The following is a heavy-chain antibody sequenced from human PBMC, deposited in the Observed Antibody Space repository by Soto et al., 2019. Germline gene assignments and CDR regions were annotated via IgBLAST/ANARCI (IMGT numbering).Heavy chain of an antibody. J-gene: IGHJ6*02. CDR2: IYYSGST. CDR1: GGSISSYY. V-gene: IGHV4-59*01. Sequence: SETLSLTCTVSGGSISSYYWSWIRQPPGKGLEWIGYIYYSGSTNYNPSLKSRVTISVDTSKNQFSLKLSSVTAADTAVYYCARDWGAMVRGVPIYYYGMDVWGQGTTVTVSS. D-gene: IGHD3-10*01. CDR3: ARDWGAMVRGVPIYYYGMDV.